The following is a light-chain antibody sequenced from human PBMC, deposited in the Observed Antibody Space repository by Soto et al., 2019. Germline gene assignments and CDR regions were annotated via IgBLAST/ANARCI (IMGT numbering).Light chain of an antibody. V-gene: IGLV2-8*01. CDR2: EVS. CDR3: TAYGDSPHYV. J-gene: IGLJ1*01. Sequence: QSALTQPPSASGSPGQSVTISCTGTSSDVGGYDYVSWYQQHPGKAPKLMIYEVSKRPSGVPDRFSGSKSGNTASLTVSGLQTEDEADYYCTAYGDSPHYVFGTGTQLTVL. CDR1: SSDVGGYDY.